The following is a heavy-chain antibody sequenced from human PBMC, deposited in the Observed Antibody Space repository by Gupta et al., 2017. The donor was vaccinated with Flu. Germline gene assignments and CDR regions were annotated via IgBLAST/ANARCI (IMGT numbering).Heavy chain of an antibody. J-gene: IGHJ4*02. D-gene: IGHD2-21*02. V-gene: IGHV1-46*03. CDR3: ARGLAYCGGDCDSGGPVR. CDR2: INPSGGST. Sequence: QGLEWMGIINPSGGSTSYAQKFQGRVTMTRDTSTSTVYMELSSLRSEDTAVYYCARGLAYCGGDCDSGGPVRWGQGTLVTVSS.